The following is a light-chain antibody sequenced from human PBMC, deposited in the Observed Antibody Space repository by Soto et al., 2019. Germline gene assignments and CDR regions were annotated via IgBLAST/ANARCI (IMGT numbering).Light chain of an antibody. V-gene: IGKV2D-29*01. CDR3: MQDVELPFT. J-gene: IGKJ4*01. CDR1: QSLLHRDGKTY. Sequence: VLTQTPLSLSVTPGQPASMSCMSSQSLLHRDGKTYLYWYLQKPGQPPQLLIYEVSNRFSGVPDMFSASGSGTDFTLKISRVEAEDVGVYYCMQDVELPFTFGGGTKVDIK. CDR2: EVS.